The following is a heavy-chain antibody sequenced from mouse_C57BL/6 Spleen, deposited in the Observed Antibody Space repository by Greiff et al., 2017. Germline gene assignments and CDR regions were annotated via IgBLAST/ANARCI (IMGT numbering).Heavy chain of an antibody. J-gene: IGHJ2*01. CDR1: GYTFTSYW. Sequence: VQLQQSGAELAKPGASVKLSCKASGYTFTSYWMHWVKQRPGQGLEWIGYINPSSGYTKYNQKFKDKAKLTADKSSSTAYMQLSSLTYEDSAVYDCARWSEGFDYWGQGTTLTVSS. CDR3: ARWSEGFDY. V-gene: IGHV1-7*01. CDR2: INPSSGYT.